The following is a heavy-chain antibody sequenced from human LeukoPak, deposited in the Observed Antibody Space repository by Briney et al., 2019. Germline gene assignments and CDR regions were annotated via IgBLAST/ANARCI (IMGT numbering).Heavy chain of an antibody. J-gene: IGHJ4*02. D-gene: IGHD6-13*01. V-gene: IGHV1-2*02. CDR3: ARVSSSWYGY. Sequence: WVXQXXXQGLEWMGWINPNSGGTNYAQKFQGRVTMTRDTSISTAYMELSRLRSDDTAVYYCARVSSSWYGYWGQGTLVTVSS. CDR2: INPNSGGT.